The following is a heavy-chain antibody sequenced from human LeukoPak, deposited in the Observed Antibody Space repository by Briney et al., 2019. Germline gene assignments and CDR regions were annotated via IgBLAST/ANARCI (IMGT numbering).Heavy chain of an antibody. J-gene: IGHJ4*02. V-gene: IGHV3-21*01. CDR1: GFTFSSYS. CDR2: ISSSSSYI. D-gene: IGHD2-2*02. CDR3: ATDTVVVPAAIGDY. Sequence: TGGSLRLSCAASGFTFSSYSMNWVRQAPGKGLEWVSSISSSSSYIYYADSVKGRFTISRDNAKNSLYLQMNSLRAEDTAVYYCATDTVVVPAAIGDYWGQGTLVTVSS.